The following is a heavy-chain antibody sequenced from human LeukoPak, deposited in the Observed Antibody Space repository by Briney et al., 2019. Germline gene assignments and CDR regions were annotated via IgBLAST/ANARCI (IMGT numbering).Heavy chain of an antibody. CDR3: TRSLNWIREY. D-gene: IGHD1-20*01. J-gene: IGHJ4*02. CDR1: GFTFSSYS. V-gene: IGHV3-73*01. Sequence: GGSLRLSCAASGFTFSSYSMNWVRQASGKGLEWVGRVGNKASSYATAYAASVKGRFTISRDDSKNTAFLQMNSLKTEDTAAYYCTRSLNWIREYWGQGTLVTVSS. CDR2: VGNKASSYAT.